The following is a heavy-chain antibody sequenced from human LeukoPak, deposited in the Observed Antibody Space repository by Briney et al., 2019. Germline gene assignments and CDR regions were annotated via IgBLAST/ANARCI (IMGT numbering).Heavy chain of an antibody. J-gene: IGHJ3*02. CDR3: ASSGTTSAFDI. CDR2: IIPILGIA. D-gene: IGHD1-1*01. V-gene: IGHV1-69*04. CDR1: GGTFSSYA. Sequence: ASVKVSCKASGGTFSSYAIIWVRQAPGQGLEWMGRIIPILGIANYAQKFQGRVTITADKSTSTAYMELSSLRSEDTAVYYCASSGTTSAFDIWGQGTMVTVSS.